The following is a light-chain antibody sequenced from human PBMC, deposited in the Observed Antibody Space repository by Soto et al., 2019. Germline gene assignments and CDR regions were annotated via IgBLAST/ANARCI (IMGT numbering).Light chain of an antibody. CDR2: DVS. CDR3: QQSYGTPWT. Sequence: DIQMTQSPSSLASSVGDIVTITCRASQNIRTYLNWYQQKPGKAPNLLIYDVSSLQSGVPSRFSGSGSGTDFSLTISSLQPEDFATYYCQQSYGTPWTFGQGTKVDIK. CDR1: QNIRTY. J-gene: IGKJ1*01. V-gene: IGKV1-39*01.